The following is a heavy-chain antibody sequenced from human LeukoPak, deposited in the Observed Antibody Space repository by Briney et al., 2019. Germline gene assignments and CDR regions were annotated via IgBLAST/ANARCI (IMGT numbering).Heavy chain of an antibody. CDR1: GGSFSGYY. V-gene: IGHV4-34*01. D-gene: IGHD3-3*01. Sequence: KPSETLSLTCAVYGGSFSGYYWSWLRQPPGKGLEWIGEINHSGSTNYNPSLKSRVTISVDTSKNQFSLKLSSVTAADTAVYYCARGVRVRFSYTNDYWGQGTLVTVSS. J-gene: IGHJ4*02. CDR2: INHSGST. CDR3: ARGVRVRFSYTNDY.